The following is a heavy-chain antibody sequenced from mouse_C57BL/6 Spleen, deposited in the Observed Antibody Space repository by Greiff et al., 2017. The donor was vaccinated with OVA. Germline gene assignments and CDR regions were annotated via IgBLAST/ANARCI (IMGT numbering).Heavy chain of an antibody. Sequence: EVMLVESGGGLVKPGGSLKLSCAASGFTFSDYGMHWVRQAPEKGLEWVAYISSGSSTIYYADTVKGRFTISRDNAKNTLFLQMTSLRSEDTAMYYCARGILSYAMDDWGQGTSVTVSS. J-gene: IGHJ4*01. V-gene: IGHV5-17*01. CDR3: ARGILSYAMDD. CDR1: GFTFSDYG. CDR2: ISSGSSTI.